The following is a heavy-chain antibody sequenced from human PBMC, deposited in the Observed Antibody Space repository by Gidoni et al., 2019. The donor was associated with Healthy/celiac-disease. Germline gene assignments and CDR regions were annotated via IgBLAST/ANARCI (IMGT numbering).Heavy chain of an antibody. CDR2: IYYSGST. D-gene: IGHD3-3*01. V-gene: IGHV4-39*01. Sequence: QLQLQASGPGLVKPSETLSLTCTVSGGSISSSSYYWGWIRQPPGKGLEWIGSIYYSGSTYYNPSLKSRVTISVDTSKNQFSLKLSSVTAADTAVYYCARLITIFGPYYFDYWGQGTLVTVSS. CDR1: GGSISSSSYY. J-gene: IGHJ4*02. CDR3: ARLITIFGPYYFDY.